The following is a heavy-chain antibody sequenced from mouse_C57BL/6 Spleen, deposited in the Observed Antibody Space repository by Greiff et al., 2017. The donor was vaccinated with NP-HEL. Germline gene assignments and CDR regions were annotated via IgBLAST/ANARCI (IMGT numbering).Heavy chain of an antibody. V-gene: IGHV1-47*01. CDR2: FHPYNDDT. CDR1: GYTFTTYP. CDR3: ARWGYYGSKGYFDV. J-gene: IGHJ1*03. Sequence: VKLMESGAELVKPGASVKMSCKASGYTFTTYPIEWMKQNHGKSLEWIGNFHPYNDDTKYNEKFKGKATLTVEKSSSTVYLELSRLTSDDSAVYYCARWGYYGSKGYFDVWGTGTTVTVSS. D-gene: IGHD1-1*01.